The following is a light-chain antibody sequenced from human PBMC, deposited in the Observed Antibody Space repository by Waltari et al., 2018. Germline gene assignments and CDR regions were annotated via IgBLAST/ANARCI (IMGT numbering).Light chain of an antibody. CDR1: NSNIGRNS. CDR2: RDN. CDR3: AAWDDSLSVSYV. J-gene: IGLJ1*01. Sequence: QSVLTRPPSASGTPGQTVTISCSGTNSNIGRNSVFWYQQLPGTAPKLLIYRDNQRPPGVPDRFSGSKSGTSASLAIRGLRSEDDGDYYCAAWDDSLSVSYVFGSGTKVTV. V-gene: IGLV1-47*01.